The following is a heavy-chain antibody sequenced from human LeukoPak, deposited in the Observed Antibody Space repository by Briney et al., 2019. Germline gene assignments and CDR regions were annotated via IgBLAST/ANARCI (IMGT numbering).Heavy chain of an antibody. CDR1: GGSISSSDCY. Sequence: SETLSLTCTVSGGSISSSDCYWGWIRQPPGRGLEWIGSIYYIGSTYYNPSLKSRVIISVDTSKNQFSLKLSSVTAADTAVYYCAKDSRSGSYWDFDYWGQGTLVTVSS. V-gene: IGHV4-39*07. D-gene: IGHD1-26*01. CDR2: IYYIGST. CDR3: AKDSRSGSYWDFDY. J-gene: IGHJ4*02.